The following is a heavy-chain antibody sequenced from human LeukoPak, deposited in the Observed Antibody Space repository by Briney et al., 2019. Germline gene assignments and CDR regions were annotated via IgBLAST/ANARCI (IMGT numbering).Heavy chain of an antibody. J-gene: IGHJ4*02. Sequence: PGGSLRLSCAASGFTFSSYGMHWVRQAPGKGLEWVSYVSSSSSTIYYADSVKGRFTISRDNAKNSLYLQMNSLRAEDTAVYYCARDFHRRLYDSSGYYLYWGQGTLVTVSS. V-gene: IGHV3-48*01. CDR2: VSSSSSTI. D-gene: IGHD3-22*01. CDR3: ARDFHRRLYDSSGYYLY. CDR1: GFTFSSYG.